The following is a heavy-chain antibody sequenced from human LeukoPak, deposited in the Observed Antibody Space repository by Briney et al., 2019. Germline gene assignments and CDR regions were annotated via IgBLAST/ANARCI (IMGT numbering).Heavy chain of an antibody. Sequence: SETLSLTCTVSGGSVGSGTYFWSWIRQPPGKALECIGYIYSSGSTNSNPSLKSRVTISVDTSKNQFSLRLTSVTAADTAVYYCARGVDYFDYWGRGTLLTVSS. J-gene: IGHJ4*02. CDR2: IYSSGST. V-gene: IGHV4-61*01. CDR1: GGSVGSGTYF. CDR3: ARGVDYFDY.